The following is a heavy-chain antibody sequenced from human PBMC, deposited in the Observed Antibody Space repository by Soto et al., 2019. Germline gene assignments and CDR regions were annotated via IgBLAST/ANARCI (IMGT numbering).Heavy chain of an antibody. D-gene: IGHD6-13*01. CDR1: GFTFSSYA. CDR2: ISGSGGST. J-gene: IGHJ5*02. CDR3: AKAALSIAAAGKGWFDP. Sequence: GGSLRLSCAASGFTFSSYAMSWVRQAPGKGLEWVSAISGSGGSTYYADSVKGRFTISRDNSKNTLYLQMNSLRAEGTAVYYCAKAALSIAAAGKGWFDPWGQGTLVTVSS. V-gene: IGHV3-23*01.